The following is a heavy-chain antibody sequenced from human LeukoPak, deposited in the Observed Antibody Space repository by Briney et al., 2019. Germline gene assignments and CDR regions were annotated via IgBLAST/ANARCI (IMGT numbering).Heavy chain of an antibody. CDR3: AKDQAYSDTAMVTHY. V-gene: IGHV3-23*01. CDR2: ISGSGGST. J-gene: IGHJ4*02. Sequence: GGSLRLSCAASGFTFSSYAMSWVRQAPGKGPEWVSAISGSGGSTYYADSVKGRFTISRDNSKNTLYLQMNSLRAEDTAVYYCAKDQAYSDTAMVTHYWGQGTLVTVSS. D-gene: IGHD5-18*01. CDR1: GFTFSSYA.